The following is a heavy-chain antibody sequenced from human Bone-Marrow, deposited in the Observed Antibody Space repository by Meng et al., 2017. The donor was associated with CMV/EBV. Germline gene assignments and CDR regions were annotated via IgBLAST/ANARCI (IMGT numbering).Heavy chain of an antibody. CDR1: GFTFDDYA. CDR2: ISWNGGNT. J-gene: IGHJ4*02. CDR3: AIEPRISMIVAEVY. V-gene: IGHV3-20*04. D-gene: IGHD3-22*01. Sequence: GGSLRLSCAASGFTFDDYAMHWVRQAPGKGLEWVSGISWNGGNTTYADSVKGRFTISRDNAKNSLYLQMNSLRAEDTAVYYCAIEPRISMIVAEVYWGPRTLVAASS.